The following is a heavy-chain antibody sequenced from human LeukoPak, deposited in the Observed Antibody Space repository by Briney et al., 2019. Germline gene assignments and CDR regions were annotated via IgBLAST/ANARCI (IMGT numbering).Heavy chain of an antibody. D-gene: IGHD5-12*01. J-gene: IGHJ6*03. V-gene: IGHV3-20*04. Sequence: GGSLRLSCAASGLTFSSYWMSWVRQAPGKGLEWVSGINWNGGSTGYADSVKGRFTISRDNAKNSLYLQMNSLRAEDTALYYCARESGYSGYDTSDYMDVWGKGTTVTVSS. CDR1: GLTFSSYW. CDR2: INWNGGST. CDR3: ARESGYSGYDTSDYMDV.